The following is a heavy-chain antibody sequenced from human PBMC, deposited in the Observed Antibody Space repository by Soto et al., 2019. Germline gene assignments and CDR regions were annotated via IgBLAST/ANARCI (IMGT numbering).Heavy chain of an antibody. V-gene: IGHV1-8*01. CDR1: GYTFTSYD. Sequence: QVQLVQSGAEVKKPGASVKVSCKASGYTFTSYDINWVRQATGQGLEWMGRMNPNSGNTGYAQKFQSGATQNRNTTISTAYMELSSLRSEDTAVYYCARTLYGDNVDYWGQGTLVTVSS. D-gene: IGHD4-17*01. CDR3: ARTLYGDNVDY. J-gene: IGHJ4*02. CDR2: MNPNSGNT.